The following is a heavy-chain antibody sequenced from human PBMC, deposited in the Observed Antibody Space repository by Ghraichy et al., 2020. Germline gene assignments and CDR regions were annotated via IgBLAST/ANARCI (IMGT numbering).Heavy chain of an antibody. Sequence: GGSLRLSCRVSGFTFEHYAMSWVRQAPGKGLEWVSAISGSGTSTFYADSVKGQFVVSRDNSRDTLYLQMSNVRVGDTATYYCARMVITDTSRLDFWGQGALVSVSS. D-gene: IGHD4/OR15-4a*01. J-gene: IGHJ4*02. CDR1: GFTFEHYA. CDR3: ARMVITDTSRLDF. V-gene: IGHV3-23*01. CDR2: ISGSGTST.